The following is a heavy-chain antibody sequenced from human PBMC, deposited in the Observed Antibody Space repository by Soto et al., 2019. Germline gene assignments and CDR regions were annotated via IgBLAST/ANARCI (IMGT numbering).Heavy chain of an antibody. CDR1: GYTFTSYD. CDR2: MNPNSGNT. J-gene: IGHJ6*02. Sequence: RASVKVSCKASGYTFTSYDINWVRQATGQGLEWMGWMNPNSGNTGYAQKFQGRVTMTRSTSISTAYMELSSLRSEDTAVYYCARGPWNWNSRRSLFSMDVWGQGTTVTVSS. CDR3: ARGPWNWNSRRSLFSMDV. D-gene: IGHD1-7*01. V-gene: IGHV1-8*01.